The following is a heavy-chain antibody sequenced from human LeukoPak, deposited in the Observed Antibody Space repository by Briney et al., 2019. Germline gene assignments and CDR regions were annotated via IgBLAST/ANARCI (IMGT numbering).Heavy chain of an antibody. Sequence: GGSLRLSCAASGFTFSNYEMSWARQAPGKGLEWISYISSNGRTTYYADSVRGRFTISRDNTKESIYLQMNSLGVEDTAVYYCAIMTFPLEDWGQGTLVTVSS. J-gene: IGHJ4*02. CDR2: ISSNGRTT. CDR3: AIMTFPLED. V-gene: IGHV3-48*03. CDR1: GFTFSNYE. D-gene: IGHD2-8*01.